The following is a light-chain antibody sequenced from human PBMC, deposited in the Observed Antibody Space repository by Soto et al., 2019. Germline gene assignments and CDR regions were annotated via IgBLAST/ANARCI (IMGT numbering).Light chain of an antibody. CDR3: SSYTSSSTLV. CDR1: SSAVGAFNY. Sequence: QSALTQPASVSGSPGQSIIISCTGTSSAVGAFNYVSWYQQHPGKAPKLLIYEVSNRPSGVSNRFSGSKSGNTASLTISGLQAEDEADYYCSSYTSSSTLVFGTGTKVTVL. V-gene: IGLV2-14*01. J-gene: IGLJ1*01. CDR2: EVS.